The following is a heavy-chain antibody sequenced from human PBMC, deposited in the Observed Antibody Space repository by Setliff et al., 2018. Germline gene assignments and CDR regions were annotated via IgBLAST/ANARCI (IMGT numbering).Heavy chain of an antibody. CDR2: ISGSGGTT. D-gene: IGHD3-22*01. Sequence: GGSLRLSCAASGFTFSSYSMNWVRQAPGKGLEWVSSISGSGGTTYYAGSVKGRFTISRDNSKNTLYLQMNSLRAEDTAVYYCAKDESRISGYYFDYWGQGTLVTVSS. CDR1: GFTFSSYS. J-gene: IGHJ4*02. CDR3: AKDESRISGYYFDY. V-gene: IGHV3-23*01.